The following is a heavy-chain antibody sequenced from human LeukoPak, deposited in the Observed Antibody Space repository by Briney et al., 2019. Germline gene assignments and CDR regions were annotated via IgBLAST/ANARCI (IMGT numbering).Heavy chain of an antibody. J-gene: IGHJ4*02. D-gene: IGHD5-24*01. Sequence: GASVKVSCKASGYTFTGYYVHWVRQAPGQGLEWMGWINPNSGGTNYAQKFQGRVTMTRDTSISTAYMELSRLRSDDTAVYYCARERDGYNSVDYWGQGTLVTVSS. CDR2: INPNSGGT. CDR1: GYTFTGYY. CDR3: ARERDGYNSVDY. V-gene: IGHV1-2*02.